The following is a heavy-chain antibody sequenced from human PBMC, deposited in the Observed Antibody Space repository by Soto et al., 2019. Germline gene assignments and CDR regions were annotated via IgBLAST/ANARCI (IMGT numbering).Heavy chain of an antibody. CDR1: GYTFTRYG. D-gene: IGHD3-16*01. J-gene: IGHJ6*02. CDR2: INTYNGNT. V-gene: IGHV1-18*01. Sequence: QVQLVQSGAEAKNPGASVKVSCKASGYTFTRYGIGWARQAPGQGLESMGWINTYNGNTNYAQNVQGRVTLTTDTSTSTAYMELRSLRSNDTAIYYCAMVDVYVTPSPQDVWGQGTTVIVSS. CDR3: AMVDVYVTPSPQDV.